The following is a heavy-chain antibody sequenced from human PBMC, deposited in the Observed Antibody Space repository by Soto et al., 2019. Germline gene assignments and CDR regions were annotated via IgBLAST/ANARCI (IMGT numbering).Heavy chain of an antibody. CDR1: GYTFTSYG. CDR2: ISAYNGNT. D-gene: IGHD2-2*01. Sequence: QVQLVQSGAEVKKPGASVKVSCKASGYTFTSYGISWVRQAPGQGLEWMGWISAYNGNTNYAQKLQGRVTMTTDTSTSTAYMELRSLRSDDTAVYYCARDGWRRRYCSSTSCQQYYFDYWGQGNLVTVSS. CDR3: ARDGWRRRYCSSTSCQQYYFDY. V-gene: IGHV1-18*01. J-gene: IGHJ4*02.